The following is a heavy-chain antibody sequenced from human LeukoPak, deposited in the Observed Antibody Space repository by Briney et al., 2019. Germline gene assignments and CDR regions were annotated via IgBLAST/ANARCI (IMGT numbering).Heavy chain of an antibody. CDR3: ARSSIFGYYDSSGYYVY. J-gene: IGHJ4*02. Sequence: SETLSLTCTVSGGSISSGSYYWSWIRQPAGKGLEWIGRIYTSGSTNYNPSLKSRVTISVDTSKNQFSLKLSSVTAADTAVYYCARSSIFGYYDSSGYYVYWGQGTLVTVSS. V-gene: IGHV4-61*02. D-gene: IGHD3-22*01. CDR1: GGSISSGSYY. CDR2: IYTSGST.